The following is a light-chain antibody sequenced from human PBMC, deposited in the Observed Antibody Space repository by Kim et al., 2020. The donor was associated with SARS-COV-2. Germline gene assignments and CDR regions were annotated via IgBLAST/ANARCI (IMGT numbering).Light chain of an antibody. CDR1: NIGSRS. J-gene: IGLJ1*01. CDR2: YDS. Sequence: APGKTASITCGGNNIGSRSVHWYQQKPGRAPVLVIYYDSDRPSGIPERFSGSNSGNTATLTISRVEAGDEADYHCQVWDSSSAHYVFGSGTKVTVL. CDR3: QVWDSSSAHYV. V-gene: IGLV3-21*04.